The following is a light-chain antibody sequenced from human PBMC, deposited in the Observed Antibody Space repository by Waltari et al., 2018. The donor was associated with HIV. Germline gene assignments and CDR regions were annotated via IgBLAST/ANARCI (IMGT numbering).Light chain of an antibody. J-gene: IGLJ3*02. Sequence: QSALTQDVSVSGSPGPSIAISCTGSSSDVGGYNFVSWYQHHPGKAPKLIIYDVTKRPSGVSDRFSGSKSGNSASLTISGLQAEDEADYYCSSYAGSSSWVFGGGTKLTVL. CDR2: DVT. CDR1: SSDVGGYNF. V-gene: IGLV2-23*02. CDR3: SSYAGSSSWV.